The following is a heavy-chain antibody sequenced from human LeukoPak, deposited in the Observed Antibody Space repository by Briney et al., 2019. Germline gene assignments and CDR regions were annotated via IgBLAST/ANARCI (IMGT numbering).Heavy chain of an antibody. J-gene: IGHJ3*02. D-gene: IGHD5-18*01. CDR3: ARRTTITANGAFDI. V-gene: IGHV4-59*01. CDR1: GASISSYY. Sequence: ASETLSLTCTVSGASISSYYWTWIRQPPGKGLEWIGYIFYSGSTNYNPSLKSRVTISLDTSKNHFSLKLSSVTAADTGVYYRARRTTITANGAFDIWGQGTMVTGSS. CDR2: IFYSGST.